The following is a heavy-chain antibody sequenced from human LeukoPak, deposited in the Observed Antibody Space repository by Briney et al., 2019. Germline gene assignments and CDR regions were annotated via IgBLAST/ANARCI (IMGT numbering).Heavy chain of an antibody. J-gene: IGHJ3*02. Sequence: GASVKVSCKASGYTFISYAMHWVRQAPGQRLEWMGWINAGNGNTKYSQKFQGRVTITRDTSASTAYMELSSLRSEDTAVYFCARVGATPYGFDIWGQGTMVTVSS. D-gene: IGHD1-26*01. CDR3: ARVGATPYGFDI. V-gene: IGHV1-3*01. CDR2: INAGNGNT. CDR1: GYTFISYA.